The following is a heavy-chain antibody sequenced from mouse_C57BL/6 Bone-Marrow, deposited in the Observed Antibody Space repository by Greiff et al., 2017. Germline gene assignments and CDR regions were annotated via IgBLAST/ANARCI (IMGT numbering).Heavy chain of an antibody. CDR3: ASISYYYGSSSGRYYFDY. D-gene: IGHD1-1*01. J-gene: IGHJ2*01. CDR1: GYTFTSYW. V-gene: IGHV1-64*01. Sequence: QVQLQQPGAELVKPGASVKLSCKASGYTFTSYWMHWVKQRPGQGLEWIGMIHPNSGSTKYNEKFKSKATLTVDKSSSTAYMQLSSLTSEDSAVYYCASISYYYGSSSGRYYFDYWGQGTTLTVSS. CDR2: IHPNSGST.